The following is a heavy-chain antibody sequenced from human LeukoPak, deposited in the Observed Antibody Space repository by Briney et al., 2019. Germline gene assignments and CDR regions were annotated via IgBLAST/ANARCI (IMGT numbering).Heavy chain of an antibody. V-gene: IGHV4-39*01. CDR2: IYYSGST. D-gene: IGHD2-21*02. CDR3: ARGPPYIVVVTAIGFFDY. J-gene: IGHJ4*02. CDR1: GGSISSSSYY. Sequence: PSETLSLTCTVSGGSISSSSYYWGWIRQPPGKGLEWIGSIYYSGSTYYNPSLKSRVTISVDTSKSQFSLKLSSVTAADTAVYYCARGPPYIVVVTAIGFFDYWGQGTLVTVSS.